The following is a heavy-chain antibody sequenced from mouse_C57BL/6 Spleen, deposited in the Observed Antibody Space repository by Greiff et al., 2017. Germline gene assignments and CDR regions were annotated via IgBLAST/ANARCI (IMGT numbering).Heavy chain of an antibody. V-gene: IGHV1-26*01. CDR2: INPNNGGT. D-gene: IGHD2-4*01. CDR1: GYTFTDYY. J-gene: IGHJ3*01. CDR3: ARAAYYDYDEGFAY. Sequence: VQLQQSGPELVKPGASVKISCKASGYTFTDYYMNWVKQSHGKSLEWIGDINPNNGGTSYNQKFKGKATLTVDKYSSTAYMELRILTSEDSAVYYCARAAYYDYDEGFAYWGQGTRVTVSA.